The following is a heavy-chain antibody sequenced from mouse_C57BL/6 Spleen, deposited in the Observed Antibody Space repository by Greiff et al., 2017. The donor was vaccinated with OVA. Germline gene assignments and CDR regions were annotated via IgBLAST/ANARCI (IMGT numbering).Heavy chain of an antibody. J-gene: IGHJ1*03. Sequence: VQLQQSGAELVRPGASVTLSCKASGYTFTDYEMHWVKQTPVHGLEWIGAIDPETGGTAYNQKFKGKAILTADKSSSTAYMELRSLTSEDSAVYYCTRSGGRYFDVWGTGTTVTVSS. CDR3: TRSGGRYFDV. CDR1: GYTFTDYE. V-gene: IGHV1-15*01. CDR2: IDPETGGT.